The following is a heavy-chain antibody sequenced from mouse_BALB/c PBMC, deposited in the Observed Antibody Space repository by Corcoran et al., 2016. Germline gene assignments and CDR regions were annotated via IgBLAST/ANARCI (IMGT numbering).Heavy chain of an antibody. CDR1: GFSLSTSGMG. Sequence: QVTLKESGPGILQPSQTLSLTCSFSGFSLSTSGMGVSWIRQPSGKGLEWLAHIYWDDDKRYNPSLKSRLTISKDTSSNQVFLKITSVDTADTATYYCARRGNRYDGGIAYWGQGTLVTVSA. CDR2: IYWDDDK. V-gene: IGHV8-12*01. D-gene: IGHD2-14*01. J-gene: IGHJ3*01. CDR3: ARRGNRYDGGIAY.